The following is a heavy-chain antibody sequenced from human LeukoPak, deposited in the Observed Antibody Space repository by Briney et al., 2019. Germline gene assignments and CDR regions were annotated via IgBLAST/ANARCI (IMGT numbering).Heavy chain of an antibody. CDR2: IRSSGSTI. CDR1: GFTFSSYE. J-gene: IGHJ5*02. CDR3: ARGKVSARWFDP. D-gene: IGHD2-8*01. Sequence: GGSLRLSCAASGFTFSSYEMTWVRQAPGKGLERVSYIRSSGSTIYYADSVKGRFTISRDNAKNSLYLQMNSLRAEDTAVYYCARGKVSARWFDPWGQGTLVTVSS. V-gene: IGHV3-48*03.